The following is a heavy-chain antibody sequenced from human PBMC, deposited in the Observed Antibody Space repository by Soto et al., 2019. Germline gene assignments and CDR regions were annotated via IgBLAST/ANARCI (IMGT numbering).Heavy chain of an antibody. J-gene: IGHJ4*02. CDR2: INHSGST. CDR3: ARASRGDIVVVPAATHFDY. CDR1: GGSFSGYY. V-gene: IGHV4-34*01. Sequence: SETLSLTCAVYGGSFSGYYWSWIRQPPGKGLEWIGEINHSGSTNYNPSLKSRVTISVDTSKNQFSLKLGSVTAADTAVYYCARASRGDIVVVPAATHFDYWGQGTLVTVSS. D-gene: IGHD2-2*01.